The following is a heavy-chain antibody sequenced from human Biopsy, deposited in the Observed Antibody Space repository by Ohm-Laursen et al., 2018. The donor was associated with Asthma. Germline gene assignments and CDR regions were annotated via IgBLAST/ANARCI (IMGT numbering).Heavy chain of an antibody. D-gene: IGHD3-3*01. CDR3: ARRITIFGVVAYFDY. CDR1: GGSISSSSYY. CDR2: IYYSGST. J-gene: IGHJ4*02. V-gene: IGHV4-39*01. Sequence: SETLSLTCTVSGGSISSSSYYWGWIRQPPGKGLEWIGSIYYSGSTYYNPSLKSRVTIFVDMSKNQFFLKLSSVTAADMAVYYCARRITIFGVVAYFDYWGQGTLVTVSS.